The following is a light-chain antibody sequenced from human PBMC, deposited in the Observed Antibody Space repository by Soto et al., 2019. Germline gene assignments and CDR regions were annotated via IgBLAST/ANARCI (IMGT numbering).Light chain of an antibody. V-gene: IGKV1-33*01. CDR3: QQFDSVPCT. Sequence: IQMTQSPSSLSASVGDRVTITCQASQDITNYLIWYQQKPGKAPKLLIYDASSLGTGVSSRFSGSGSGTHFTLTNSSLQPEDIATYYCQQFDSVPCTFGQGTKLEMK. CDR2: DAS. CDR1: QDITNY. J-gene: IGKJ2*02.